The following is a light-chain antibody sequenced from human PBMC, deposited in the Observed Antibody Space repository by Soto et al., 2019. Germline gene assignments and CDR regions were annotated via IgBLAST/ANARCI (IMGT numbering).Light chain of an antibody. CDR1: QSVSSSY. CDR2: GAS. CDR3: HQDFNLPWT. V-gene: IGKV3-20*01. J-gene: IGKJ1*01. Sequence: EIVLTQSPGTLSLSPGEGATLSCRASQSVSSSYIAWYQQRPGQTPSLLIYGASTRATGIPDRFSGSGSGTDFTLTISRLEPEDFAVYFCHQDFNLPWTFGQGTKVDIK.